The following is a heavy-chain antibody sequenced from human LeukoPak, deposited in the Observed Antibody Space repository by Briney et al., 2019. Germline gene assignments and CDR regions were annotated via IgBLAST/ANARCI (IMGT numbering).Heavy chain of an antibody. Sequence: GGSLRLSCVASGFTFSSYSMNWVRQAPGKGLEWVAHINQDGSEKYYVDSVKGRFTISRDNAKNSLYLQMNSLRAEDTAVYYCARATYYYDSRGYIPWGQGTLVTVSS. CDR1: GFTFSSYS. J-gene: IGHJ4*02. V-gene: IGHV3-7*01. CDR2: INQDGSEK. CDR3: ARATYYYDSRGYIP. D-gene: IGHD3-22*01.